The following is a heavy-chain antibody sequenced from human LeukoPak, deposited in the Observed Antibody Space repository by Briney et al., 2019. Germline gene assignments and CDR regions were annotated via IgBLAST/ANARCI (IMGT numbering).Heavy chain of an antibody. D-gene: IGHD1-14*01. J-gene: IGHJ5*02. CDR3: ARHVAPIYHPNWFDP. Sequence: SETLSLTCAVYGGSFSGYYWSWIRQPPGKGLEWIGEINHSGSTNYNPSLKSRVTISVDTSKNQFSLKLSSVTAADTAVYYCARHVAPIYHPNWFDPWGQGTLVTVSS. CDR2: INHSGST. CDR1: GGSFSGYY. V-gene: IGHV4-34*01.